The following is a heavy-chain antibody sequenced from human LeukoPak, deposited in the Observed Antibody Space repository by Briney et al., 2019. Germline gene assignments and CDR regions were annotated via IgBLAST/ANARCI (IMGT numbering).Heavy chain of an antibody. CDR1: GFTFSSYG. J-gene: IGHJ6*02. Sequence: GGSLRLSCAASGFTFSSYGMHWVRQAPGKGLEWVAVISYDGSNKYYADSVKGRFTISRDNSKNTLYLQMNSLRAEDTAVYYCARDAVDTANAVWGQGTTVTVSS. CDR3: ARDAVDTANAV. D-gene: IGHD5-18*01. CDR2: ISYDGSNK. V-gene: IGHV3-30*03.